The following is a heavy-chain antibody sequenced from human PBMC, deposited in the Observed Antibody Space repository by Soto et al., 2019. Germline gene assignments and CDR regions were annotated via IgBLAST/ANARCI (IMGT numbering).Heavy chain of an antibody. J-gene: IGHJ6*03. D-gene: IGHD5-12*01. V-gene: IGHV3-23*01. CDR2: ISGSGGST. CDR3: AKEGVVATKRASRPYYFYMDV. Sequence: EVQLLESGGGLVQPGGSLRLSCAASGFTFSSYAMSWVRQAPGKGLEGGSAISGSGGSTYYADAVKGRLTISRDNSKNTLYLQMNSLRDEDTAVYYCAKEGVVATKRASRPYYFYMDVWGKGTTVTVSS. CDR1: GFTFSSYA.